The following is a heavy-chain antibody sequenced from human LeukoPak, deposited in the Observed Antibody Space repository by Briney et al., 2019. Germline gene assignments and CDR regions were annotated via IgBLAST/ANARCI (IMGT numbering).Heavy chain of an antibody. CDR1: GGSISSYY. V-gene: IGHV4-59*08. D-gene: IGHD6-6*01. Sequence: PSETLSLTCTVSGGSISSYYWSWIRRPPGKGLEWIGYIYYSGSTNYNPSLKSRVTISVDTSKNQFSLKLSSVTAADTAVYYCARTIEYSSPPDAFDIWGQGTMVTVSS. J-gene: IGHJ3*02. CDR3: ARTIEYSSPPDAFDI. CDR2: IYYSGST.